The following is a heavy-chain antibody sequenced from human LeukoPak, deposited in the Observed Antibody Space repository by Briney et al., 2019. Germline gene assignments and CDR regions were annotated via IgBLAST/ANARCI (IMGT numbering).Heavy chain of an antibody. CDR2: VKPDGSNK. D-gene: IGHD4-11*01. CDR3: AREQGTTVILRYFDY. J-gene: IGHJ4*02. Sequence: PGGSLRLSCAASGFTFNDYWMSWVRQAPGKGPEWVAKVKPDGSNKYYADSVKGRFTISRDTSKNTLYLQMNSLRPEDTAVYYCAREQGTTVILRYFDYWGQGTLVTVSS. CDR1: GFTFNDYW. V-gene: IGHV3-7*01.